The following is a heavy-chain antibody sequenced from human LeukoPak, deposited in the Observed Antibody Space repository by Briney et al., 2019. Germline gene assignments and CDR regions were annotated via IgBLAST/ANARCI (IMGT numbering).Heavy chain of an antibody. D-gene: IGHD1-1*01. V-gene: IGHV3-30*18. Sequence: PGGSLRLSCAVSGFTFTHYGMHWVRQAPGKGLEWVALISYDGGNEYYADSVKGRFTISRDNSKNTLYLQMNSLRVEDTALYYCAKDPSLRTTLPLWGQGTLVTVSS. J-gene: IGHJ4*02. CDR1: GFTFTHYG. CDR3: AKDPSLRTTLPL. CDR2: ISYDGGNE.